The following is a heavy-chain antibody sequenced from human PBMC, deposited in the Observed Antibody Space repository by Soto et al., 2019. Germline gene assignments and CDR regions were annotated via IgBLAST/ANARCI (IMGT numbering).Heavy chain of an antibody. CDR3: ARDRDGSGSTGYFGY. D-gene: IGHD3-22*01. J-gene: IGHJ4*02. Sequence: GGSLRLSCAPSGFTFSDYYMSWIRQAPGKGLEWVSYITSSGTTTYYADSVKGRFTISRDNAKNSLYLQMDSLRVEDTAVYYCARDRDGSGSTGYFGYWGQGTLVTVSS. CDR1: GFTFSDYY. CDR2: ITSSGTTT. V-gene: IGHV3-11*01.